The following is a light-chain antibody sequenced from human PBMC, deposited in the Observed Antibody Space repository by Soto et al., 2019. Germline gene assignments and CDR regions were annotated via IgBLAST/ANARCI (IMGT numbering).Light chain of an antibody. J-gene: IGKJ2*01. CDR1: QSVSTN. V-gene: IGKV3-15*01. Sequence: EIVMTQSPATLSVSPGERATLSCRASQSVSTNLAWYQRKPGQAPRLLIYDASTRATGIPARFSGSGSGTEFTLTISSLQSEDFAVYYCQQYNNWPPKYTFGRGTKLEIK. CDR3: QQYNNWPPKYT. CDR2: DAS.